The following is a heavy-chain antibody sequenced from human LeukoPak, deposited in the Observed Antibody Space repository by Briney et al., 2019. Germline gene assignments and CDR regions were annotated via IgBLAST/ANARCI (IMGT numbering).Heavy chain of an antibody. CDR1: GFTFSSYW. J-gene: IGHJ4*02. D-gene: IGHD1-26*01. CDR2: INSDGSSA. Sequence: GRSLRLSCAASGFTFSSYWMHWVRQAPGKGLVWVSRINSDGSSASYADSVKGRFTISRDNAKNTLYLQMYSLRAEDTAVYYCARVVGWELLEGLGYWGQGTLVTVCS. CDR3: ARVVGWELLEGLGY. V-gene: IGHV3-74*01.